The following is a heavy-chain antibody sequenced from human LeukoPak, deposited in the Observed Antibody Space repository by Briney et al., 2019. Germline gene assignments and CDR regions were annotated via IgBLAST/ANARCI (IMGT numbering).Heavy chain of an antibody. D-gene: IGHD6-13*01. Sequence: SETLSLTCTVSGGSISSYYWSWIRQPPGKGLEWIGYIYYSGSTNYNPSLKSRVTMSVDTSKNQSSLKLSSVTAADTALYYCARVHLYSSSWYGIDYWGQGTLVTVSS. CDR3: ARVHLYSSSWYGIDY. V-gene: IGHV4-59*01. CDR2: IYYSGST. CDR1: GGSISSYY. J-gene: IGHJ4*02.